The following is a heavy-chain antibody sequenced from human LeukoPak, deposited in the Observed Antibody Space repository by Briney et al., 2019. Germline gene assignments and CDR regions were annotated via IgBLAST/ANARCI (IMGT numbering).Heavy chain of an antibody. J-gene: IGHJ4*02. CDR2: ISSNGGST. CDR1: GFTFSSYA. D-gene: IGHD2-15*01. Sequence: GGSLRLSCAASGFTFSSYAMHWVRQAPGKGLEYVSAISSNGGSTYYANSVKGRFTISRDNSKNTLYLQMGSLRAEDMAVYYCARGGTFGYCSGGSCTFRRQFDYWGQGTLVTVSS. CDR3: ARGGTFGYCSGGSCTFRRQFDY. V-gene: IGHV3-64*01.